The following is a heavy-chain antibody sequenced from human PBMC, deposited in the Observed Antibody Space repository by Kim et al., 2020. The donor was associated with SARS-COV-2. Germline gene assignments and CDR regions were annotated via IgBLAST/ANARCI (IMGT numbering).Heavy chain of an antibody. CDR1: GGTFSSYA. CDR3: ARDTVIVYDSSGYYHPSAFDI. CDR2: IIPIFGTA. J-gene: IGHJ3*02. Sequence: SVKVSCKASGGTFSSYAISWVRQAPGQGLEWMGGIIPIFGTANYAQKFQGRVTITADESTSTAYMELSSLRSEDTAVYYCARDTVIVYDSSGYYHPSAFDIWGQGTMVTVSS. V-gene: IGHV1-69*13. D-gene: IGHD3-22*01.